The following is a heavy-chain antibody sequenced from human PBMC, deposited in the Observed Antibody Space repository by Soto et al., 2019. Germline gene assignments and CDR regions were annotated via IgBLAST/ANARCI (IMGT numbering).Heavy chain of an antibody. CDR1: GFTFSSYG. CDR2: ISYDGSNK. J-gene: IGHJ4*02. V-gene: IGHV3-30*18. CDR3: AKGDVVVVAAIDY. D-gene: IGHD2-15*01. Sequence: QVQLVESGGGVVQPGRSLRLSCAASGFTFSSYGMHWVRQAPGKGLEWVAVISYDGSNKYYADSVKGRFTISRDNSKNTLYLQMNSLRAEDTAVYYCAKGDVVVVAAIDYWAREPWSPSPQ.